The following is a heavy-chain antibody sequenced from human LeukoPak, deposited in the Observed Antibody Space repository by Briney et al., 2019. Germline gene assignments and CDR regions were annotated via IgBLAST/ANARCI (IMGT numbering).Heavy chain of an antibody. CDR1: GGSISSSSYY. J-gene: IGHJ4*02. Sequence: SETLCLTCAVSGGSISSSSYYWGWVRQPPGKGLEWIGIIYYSVSTYYNPSLRSRFTISVDTSKTQFFLKLSSVTAAATAVYYCARQGVTIFSKPLYFDYWGQGILVTVSS. D-gene: IGHD3-3*01. CDR3: ARQGVTIFSKPLYFDY. V-gene: IGHV4-39*01. CDR2: IYYSVST.